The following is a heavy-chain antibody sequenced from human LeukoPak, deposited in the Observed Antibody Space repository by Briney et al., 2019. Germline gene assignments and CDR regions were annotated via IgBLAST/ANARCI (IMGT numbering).Heavy chain of an antibody. J-gene: IGHJ4*02. CDR3: ARKDYFGSGIYFFDY. Sequence: ASVNVSCKASGDTFTRYPIHWVRQAPGQRLEWMGWINPANGDTGYSKKFQGRVTITRDTSASTAYMELSSLSSEDTALYYCARKDYFGSGIYFFDYWGQGALVTVSS. CDR2: INPANGDT. CDR1: GDTFTRYP. D-gene: IGHD3-10*01. V-gene: IGHV1-3*01.